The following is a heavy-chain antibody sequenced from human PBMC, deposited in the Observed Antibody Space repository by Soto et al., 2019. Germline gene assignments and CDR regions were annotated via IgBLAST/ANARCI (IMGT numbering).Heavy chain of an antibody. CDR3: AREGVKGWGWFDP. CDR2: LYSGGST. CDR1: GFAISNNY. D-gene: IGHD3-16*01. Sequence: EVQLVESGGGLIQAGGSLRLSCAASGFAISNNYMNWVRQAPGKGLEWVSTLYSGGSTYYADSVKGRFTISRDNSKNTLFLQMNSLRAEDTAVYYCAREGVKGWGWFDPWGQGTLVTVSS. J-gene: IGHJ5*02. V-gene: IGHV3-53*01.